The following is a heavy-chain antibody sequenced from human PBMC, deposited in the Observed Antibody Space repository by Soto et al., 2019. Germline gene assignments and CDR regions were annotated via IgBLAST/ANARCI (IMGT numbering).Heavy chain of an antibody. CDR1: GDSVSSNSAA. D-gene: IGHD2-2*01. J-gene: IGHJ5*02. CDR2: TYYRSKWYN. V-gene: IGHV6-1*01. Sequence: KQSQTLSLTCAISGDSVSSNSAAWNWIRQSPSRGLEWLGRTYYRSKWYNDYAVSVKSRITINPDTSKNQFSLQLNSVTPEDTAVYYCARVGCSSTSCYGGTGWFDPWGQGTLVTVSS. CDR3: ARVGCSSTSCYGGTGWFDP.